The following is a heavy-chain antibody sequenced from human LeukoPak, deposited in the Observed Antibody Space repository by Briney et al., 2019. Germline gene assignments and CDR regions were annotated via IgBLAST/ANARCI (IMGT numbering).Heavy chain of an antibody. CDR3: ARDGPLYGDYEYGMDV. Sequence: ASVKVSRKASGYTFTSYGISWVRQAPGQGLEWMGWISAYNGNTNYAQKLQGRVTMTTDTSTSTAYMELRSLRSDDTAVYYCARDGPLYGDYEYGMDVWGQGTTVTVSS. CDR1: GYTFTSYG. J-gene: IGHJ6*02. D-gene: IGHD4-17*01. V-gene: IGHV1-18*01. CDR2: ISAYNGNT.